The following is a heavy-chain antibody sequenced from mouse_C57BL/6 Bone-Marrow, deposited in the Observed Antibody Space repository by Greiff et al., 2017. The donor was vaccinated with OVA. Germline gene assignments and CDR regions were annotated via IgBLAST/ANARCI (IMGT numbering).Heavy chain of an antibody. CDR3: ARCLITTVVAHRV. Sequence: QVKLQQPGAELVKPGASVKLSCKASGYTFTSYWMHWVKQRPGQGLEWIGMIHPNSGSTNYNEKFKSKATLTVDKSSSTAYMQLSSLTSEDSAVYYCARCLITTVVAHRVWGTGTTVTVSS. J-gene: IGHJ1*03. D-gene: IGHD1-1*01. V-gene: IGHV1-64*01. CDR1: GYTFTSYW. CDR2: IHPNSGST.